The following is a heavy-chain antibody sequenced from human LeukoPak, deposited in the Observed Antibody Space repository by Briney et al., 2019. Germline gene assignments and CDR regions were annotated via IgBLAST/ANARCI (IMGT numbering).Heavy chain of an antibody. CDR2: VYSSGNT. V-gene: IGHV4-61*02. CDR3: ARDDYDILTGIKILCAFDI. Sequence: KTSETLSLTCNVSGGSISSGTYFWSWIRQPAEKGLEWIGRVYSSGNTNYNPALQSRVTILVDTSKNQFSLKLSSVTAADTAVYYCARDDYDILTGIKILCAFDIWGQGTMVTVSS. CDR1: GGSISSGTYF. J-gene: IGHJ3*02. D-gene: IGHD3-9*01.